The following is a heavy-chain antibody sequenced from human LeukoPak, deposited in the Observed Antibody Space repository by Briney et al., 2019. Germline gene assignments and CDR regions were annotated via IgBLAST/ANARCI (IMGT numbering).Heavy chain of an antibody. Sequence: SVKVSCKASGGTFSSYAISWVRQAPGQGLEWMGGIIPIFGTANYAQKFQGRVTITADKSTSTAYMELSSLTSEDPAVYYCARGLVRGYSYGLVSFDYWGQGTLVPVSS. CDR2: IIPIFGTA. CDR3: ARGLVRGYSYGLVSFDY. D-gene: IGHD5-18*01. V-gene: IGHV1-69*06. CDR1: GGTFSSYA. J-gene: IGHJ4*02.